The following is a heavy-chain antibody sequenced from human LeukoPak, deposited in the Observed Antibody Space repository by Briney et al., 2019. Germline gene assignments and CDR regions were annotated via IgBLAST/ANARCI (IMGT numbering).Heavy chain of an antibody. V-gene: IGHV1-24*01. J-gene: IGHJ5*02. Sequence: ASVKVSCKVSGYTLTELSMHWVRQAPGKGLEWMGGFDPEDGETIYAQKFQGRVTMTEDTSTDTAYMELSSLRSEDTAVYYCATDGYYDSSGYSNWFDPWGQGTLVTVSS. CDR3: ATDGYYDSSGYSNWFDP. CDR1: GYTLTELS. D-gene: IGHD3-22*01. CDR2: FDPEDGET.